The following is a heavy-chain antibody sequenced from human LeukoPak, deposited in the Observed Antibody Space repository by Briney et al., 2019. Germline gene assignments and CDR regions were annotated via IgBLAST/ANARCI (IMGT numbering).Heavy chain of an antibody. J-gene: IGHJ4*02. Sequence: PGGSLRLSCAASGFTFSSYGMHWVRQAPGKGLEWVAVISYDGSNKYYADSVKGRFTISRDNSKNTLYLQMNSLRAEDTAVYYCAKAGIAAAGDLNFDYWGQGTLVTVSS. CDR2: ISYDGSNK. D-gene: IGHD6-13*01. V-gene: IGHV3-30*18. CDR3: AKAGIAAAGDLNFDY. CDR1: GFTFSSYG.